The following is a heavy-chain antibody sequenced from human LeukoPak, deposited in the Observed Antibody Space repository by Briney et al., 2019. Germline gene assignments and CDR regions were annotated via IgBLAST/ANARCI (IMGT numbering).Heavy chain of an antibody. D-gene: IGHD3-16*01. V-gene: IGHV4-34*01. J-gene: IGHJ4*02. CDR2: INHRGST. Sequence: SETLSLPGAVYGGSFSGYYWSWIRQPPGKGLEGMGEINHRGSTNYNPSLKSRVTISVDTSKNQFSLKLSSVTAADTAVYYCARGGGEFDYWGQGTLVTVSS. CDR3: ARGGGEFDY. CDR1: GGSFSGYY.